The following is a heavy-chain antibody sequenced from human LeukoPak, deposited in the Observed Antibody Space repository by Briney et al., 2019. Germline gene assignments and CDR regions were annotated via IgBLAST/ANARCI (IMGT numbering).Heavy chain of an antibody. CDR2: TNQDGSVK. CDR1: GFTFNMFW. V-gene: IGHV3-7*01. Sequence: GGSLRLSCEASGFTFNMFWMAWVRQAPGKGLEWVSNTNQDGSVKFYVDSVGDRFAVSRDNAQKSLFLQMNSLRAEDTAVYYCARPRKDYGDYVFDYWGQGTLVTVSS. J-gene: IGHJ4*02. D-gene: IGHD4-17*01. CDR3: ARPRKDYGDYVFDY.